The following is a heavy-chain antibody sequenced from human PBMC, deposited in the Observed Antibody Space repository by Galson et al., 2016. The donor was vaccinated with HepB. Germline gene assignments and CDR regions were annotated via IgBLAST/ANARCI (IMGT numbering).Heavy chain of an antibody. CDR3: ARRKSDYVWGSYPIVFDF. D-gene: IGHD3-16*02. Sequence: SETLSLTCAVYGGSFSGYYWSWIRQSPGKGLEWIAEINHSGNTNYNPSLKSRVTISVDTSKNQFSLKLSSVTAADTAVYYCARRKSDYVWGSYPIVFDFWGQGTLVTVSS. J-gene: IGHJ4*02. CDR1: GGSFSGYY. CDR2: INHSGNT. V-gene: IGHV4-34*01.